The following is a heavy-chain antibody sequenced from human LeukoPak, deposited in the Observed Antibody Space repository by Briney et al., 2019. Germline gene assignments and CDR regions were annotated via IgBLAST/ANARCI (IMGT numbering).Heavy chain of an antibody. CDR3: ARGIKGGYGPDY. D-gene: IGHD5-12*01. Sequence: GGSLRLSCAASGFAFSGYWMHWVRQAPGEGLVWVSRIDTDGTPTNYADSVKGRFTISRVNAKNTLYLQMNSLRAEDTAVYYCARGIKGGYGPDYWGQGTLVTVSS. CDR1: GFAFSGYW. V-gene: IGHV3-74*01. J-gene: IGHJ4*02. CDR2: IDTDGTPT.